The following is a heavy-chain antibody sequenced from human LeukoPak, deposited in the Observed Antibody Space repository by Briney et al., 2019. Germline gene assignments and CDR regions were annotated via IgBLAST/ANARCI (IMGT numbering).Heavy chain of an antibody. J-gene: IGHJ4*02. CDR3: AREVRAFDY. CDR2: INTNTVNP. V-gene: IGHV7-4-1*02. Sequence: SVKVSCKASGYTFTAYSMIWVRQAPGQGLEWMGWINTNTVNPTYAQGLTGRFVFSLDTSVSTAYLQISSLKAEDTAVYYCAREVRAFDYWGQGTLVTVSS. D-gene: IGHD4-11*01. CDR1: GYTFTAYS.